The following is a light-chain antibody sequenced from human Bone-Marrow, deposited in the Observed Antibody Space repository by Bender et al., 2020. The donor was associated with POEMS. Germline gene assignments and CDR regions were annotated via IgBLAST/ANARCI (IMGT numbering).Light chain of an antibody. CDR2: QDS. J-gene: IGLJ2*01. CDR3: QAWDSNTADVV. V-gene: IGLV3-1*01. Sequence: SYELTQPPSVSVSPGQTASITCSGDDLGDKYTCWYRLKPGQSPVLVIYQDSKRPSGIPERFSGSNSGNTATLTISGTQAVDEADYFCQAWDSNTADVVFGGGTKLTVL. CDR1: DLGDKY.